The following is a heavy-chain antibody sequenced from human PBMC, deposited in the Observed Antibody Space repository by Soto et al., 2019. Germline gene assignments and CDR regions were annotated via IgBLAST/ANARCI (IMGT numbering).Heavy chain of an antibody. D-gene: IGHD3-10*01. V-gene: IGHV3-33*01. CDR2: IWYDGSNK. CDR3: ARNVLLWFGELSSHYYYYGMDV. CDR1: GFTFSSYG. J-gene: IGHJ6*02. Sequence: QVQLVESGGGVVQPGRSLRLSCAASGFTFSSYGMHWVRQAPGKGLEWVAVIWYDGSNKYYADSVKGRFTISRDNSKNTLSLQMNGLRAEDTAVYYCARNVLLWFGELSSHYYYYGMDVWGQGTTVTVSS.